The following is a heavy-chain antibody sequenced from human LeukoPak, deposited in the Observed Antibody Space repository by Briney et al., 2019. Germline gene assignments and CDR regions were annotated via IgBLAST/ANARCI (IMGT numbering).Heavy chain of an antibody. V-gene: IGHV3-23*01. J-gene: IGHJ4*02. CDR1: GFTFSSYA. CDR3: AKDQKATYGSGSAEEGDY. Sequence: GGSLRLSCAASGFTFSSYAMSGGRQAPGKLVEWGSAISGSDGTRYYADSVGGRFTIARDNSNNTQHLQRNSLEAEDEANYYCAKDQKATYGSGSAEEGDYWGEGPGVSVP. CDR2: ISGSDGTR. D-gene: IGHD3-10*01.